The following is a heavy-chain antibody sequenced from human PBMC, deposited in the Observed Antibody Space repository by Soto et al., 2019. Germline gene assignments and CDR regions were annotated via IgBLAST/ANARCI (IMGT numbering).Heavy chain of an antibody. Sequence: AVKVSFNASGGTFSSYAISWVRQAPGQGLEWMGGIIPIFGTANYAQKFQGRVTITADESTSTAYMELSSLRSEDTAVYYCARPIVVVPHAFDIWGQGTMVTV. J-gene: IGHJ3*02. V-gene: IGHV1-69*13. CDR3: ARPIVVVPHAFDI. CDR2: IIPIFGTA. D-gene: IGHD2-21*01. CDR1: GGTFSSYA.